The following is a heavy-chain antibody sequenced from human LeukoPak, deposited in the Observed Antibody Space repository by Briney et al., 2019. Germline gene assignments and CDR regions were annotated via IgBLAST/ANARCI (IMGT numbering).Heavy chain of an antibody. D-gene: IGHD2-15*01. CDR3: ARACSGGSCYMAFDY. V-gene: IGHV4-59*01. Sequence: SETLSLTCTVSGGSISTYYWSWIRQPPGKGLEWIGSISYSGNTNYNPSLKSRVTISVDTSKNQFSLKLNSVTAADTAVYYCARACSGGSCYMAFDYWGQGTLVTVSS. CDR1: GGSISTYY. J-gene: IGHJ4*02. CDR2: ISYSGNT.